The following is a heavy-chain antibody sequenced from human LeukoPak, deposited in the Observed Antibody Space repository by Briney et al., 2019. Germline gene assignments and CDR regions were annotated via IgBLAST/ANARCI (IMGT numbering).Heavy chain of an antibody. CDR1: GFTLSSYA. J-gene: IGHJ6*03. CDR3: AKVLGSGSYIGYYYMDV. V-gene: IGHV3-23*01. CDR2: TSSSDAGT. Sequence: GGSLRLSCAASGFTLSSYAMRWVRQAPGKGLEWVSATSSSDAGTYYADSVKGRFTISRDNSKNTMCLQMNSLRAEDTAVYYCAKVLGSGSYIGYYYMDVWGKGTTVTISS. D-gene: IGHD3-10*01.